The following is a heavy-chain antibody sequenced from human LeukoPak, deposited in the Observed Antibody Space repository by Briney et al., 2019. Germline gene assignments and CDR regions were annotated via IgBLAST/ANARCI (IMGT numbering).Heavy chain of an antibody. CDR2: IYSGGST. J-gene: IGHJ5*02. CDR3: ARGSRVVTAIRGSWFDP. V-gene: IGHV3-66*01. CDR1: GFTVSSNY. D-gene: IGHD2-21*02. Sequence: PGGSLRLSCAASGFTVSSNYMSWVRQAPGKGLEWVSVIYSGGSTYYADSVKGRFTISRDNSKNTLYLQMNSLRAEDTAVYYCARGSRVVTAIRGSWFDPWGQGTLVTVSS.